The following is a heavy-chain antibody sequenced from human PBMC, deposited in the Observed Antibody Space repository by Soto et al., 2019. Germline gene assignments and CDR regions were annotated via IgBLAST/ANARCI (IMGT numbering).Heavy chain of an antibody. CDR3: ARIPVDRCMNYWSDP. CDR2: VYFSGST. CDR1: GDSVSSGDYY. D-gene: IGHD2-8*01. J-gene: IGHJ5*02. V-gene: IGHV4-61*08. Sequence: SETLSLTCSVSGDSVSSGDYYWSWIRQPPGKGLEWIGHVYFSGSTNYIPSLKSRLTMSVDTAKNQCSLKLNSVTAADTAVYYCARIPVDRCMNYWSDPWGQRTQV.